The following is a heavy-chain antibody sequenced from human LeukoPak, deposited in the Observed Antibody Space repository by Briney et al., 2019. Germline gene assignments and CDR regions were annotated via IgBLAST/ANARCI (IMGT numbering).Heavy chain of an antibody. Sequence: PSETLSLTCAVHGGSFSGYYWSWIRQPPGKGLEWIGEINHSGSTNYNPSLKSRVTISVDTSKNQFSLKLSSVTAADTAVYYCARLLATGLYNWFDPWGQGTLVTVSS. J-gene: IGHJ5*02. CDR2: INHSGST. D-gene: IGHD2/OR15-2a*01. V-gene: IGHV4-34*01. CDR1: GGSFSGYY. CDR3: ARLLATGLYNWFDP.